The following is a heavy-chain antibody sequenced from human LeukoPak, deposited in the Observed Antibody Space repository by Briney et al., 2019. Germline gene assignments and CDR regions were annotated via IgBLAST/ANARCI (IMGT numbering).Heavy chain of an antibody. CDR2: IRYDGSNK. CDR3: AKGYGWEASYNYFYVDV. D-gene: IGHD1-26*01. J-gene: IGHJ6*03. CDR1: GFTFSSYG. Sequence: PGGSLRLSCAASGFTFSSYGMHWLRQAPGKGLEWVAFIRYDGSNKYYADSVKGRFTISRDNSRNTLYLQMKSLRTEDTAVYDCAKGYGWEASYNYFYVDVWGKGTTVTVSS. V-gene: IGHV3-30*02.